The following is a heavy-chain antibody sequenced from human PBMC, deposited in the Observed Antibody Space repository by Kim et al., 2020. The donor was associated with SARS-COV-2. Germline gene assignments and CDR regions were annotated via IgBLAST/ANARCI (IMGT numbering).Heavy chain of an antibody. CDR3: ARRTSGWIYYFDY. D-gene: IGHD6-19*01. J-gene: IGHJ4*02. CDR2: INPYTGNT. CDR1: GYAFTSYG. V-gene: IGHV1-18*01. Sequence: ASVKVSCKASGYAFTSYGISWVRQAPGQGLEWMGWINPYTGNTNYAQKLQGRVTLTTDTSTNTAYMELRSLRSDDTAIYYCARRTSGWIYYFDYWGQGTLVTVSS.